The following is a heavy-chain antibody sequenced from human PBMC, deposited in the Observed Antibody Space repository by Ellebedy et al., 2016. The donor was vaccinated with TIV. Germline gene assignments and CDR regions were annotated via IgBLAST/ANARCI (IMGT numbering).Heavy chain of an antibody. D-gene: IGHD3-22*01. V-gene: IGHV3-23*01. Sequence: GESLKISCAASGFTSSSFAMHWVRQAPGKGLEWLSVIGGGGDITYHADSVKGRFTITRDNSKNTLYLQMDRVTAEDTAVYYCAKGTSSGFNYDRVGCEYWGQGTLVTVSS. CDR1: GFTSSSFA. CDR2: IGGGGDIT. J-gene: IGHJ4*02. CDR3: AKGTSSGFNYDRVGCEY.